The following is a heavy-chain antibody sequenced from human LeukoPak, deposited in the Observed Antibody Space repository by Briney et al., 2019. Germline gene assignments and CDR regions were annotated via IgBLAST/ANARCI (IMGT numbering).Heavy chain of an antibody. J-gene: IGHJ4*02. CDR2: ISDDGSGT. CDR1: GFTFSDYA. CDR3: ATDRERDPSVYYLV. V-gene: IGHV3-23*01. D-gene: IGHD3-22*01. Sequence: GGSLRLSCAASGFTFSDYAMSWVRQAPGQGLEWVSTISDDGSGTYYADSVKGRFTISRDNSKNTLFLQINSLRAEDSAVYYCATDRERDPSVYYLVGGQGTLTTVSS.